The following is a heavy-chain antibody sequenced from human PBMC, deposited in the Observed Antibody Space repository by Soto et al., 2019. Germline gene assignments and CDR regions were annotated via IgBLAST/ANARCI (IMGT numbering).Heavy chain of an antibody. V-gene: IGHV4-39*01. Sequence: PSETLSLTCTVSGGFISSSSYYWGWIRQPPGKGLEWIGSIYYSGSTNYNPSLKSRVTISVDTSKNQFSLKLSSVTAADTAVYYCAQYGSGSYYNGPRPAFDYWGQGTLVTVSS. CDR1: GGFISSSSYY. CDR3: AQYGSGSYYNGPRPAFDY. CDR2: IYYSGST. J-gene: IGHJ4*02. D-gene: IGHD3-10*01.